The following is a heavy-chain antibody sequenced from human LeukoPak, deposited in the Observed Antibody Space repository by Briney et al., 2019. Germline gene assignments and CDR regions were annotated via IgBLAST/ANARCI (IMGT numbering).Heavy chain of an antibody. CDR2: ISSSSSYI. CDR1: GFTFSSYS. V-gene: IGHV3-21*04. J-gene: IGHJ4*02. D-gene: IGHD3-16*01. CDR3: AKERRGEGLFDY. Sequence: GGSLRLSCAAPGFTFSSYSMNWVRQAPGKGLEWVSSISSSSSYIYYADSVKGRFTISRDNAKNSLYLQMNSLRAEDTAVYYCAKERRGEGLFDYWGQGTLVTVSS.